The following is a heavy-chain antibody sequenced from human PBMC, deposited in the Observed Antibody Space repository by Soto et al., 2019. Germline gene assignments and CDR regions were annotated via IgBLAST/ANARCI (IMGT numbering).Heavy chain of an antibody. V-gene: IGHV4-59*08. CDR2: IYYGGTT. CDR3: ARHCTNGVCYDSSAFSLVY. J-gene: IGHJ4*02. D-gene: IGHD2-8*01. Sequence: PGKGLEWVGYIYYGGTTSYNPSLQSRVTISLETSKNQFSLKLSSVTAADTAVYYCARHCTNGVCYDSSAFSLVYWGPGTLVPVSS.